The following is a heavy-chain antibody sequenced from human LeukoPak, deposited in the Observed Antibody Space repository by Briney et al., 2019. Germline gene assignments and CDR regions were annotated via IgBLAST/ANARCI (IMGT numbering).Heavy chain of an antibody. V-gene: IGHV3-48*04. CDR3: GIPVTKDDYYYNMDV. D-gene: IGHD4-17*01. J-gene: IGHJ6*03. CDR2: ISASGDIK. CDR1: GFSFSSYS. Sequence: GGSLRLSCAASGFSFSSYSMTWVRQAPGKGLEWISHISASGDIKEHADFLRGRFTISRDNARKSLYQEMNSLRAEDTAVYYCGIPVTKDDYYYNMDVWGQGTTVAVS.